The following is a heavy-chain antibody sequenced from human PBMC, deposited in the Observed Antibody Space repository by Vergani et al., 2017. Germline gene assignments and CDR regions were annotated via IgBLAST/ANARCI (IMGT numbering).Heavy chain of an antibody. D-gene: IGHD6-13*01. CDR2: ISSSSSYT. V-gene: IGHV3-11*05. J-gene: IGHJ4*02. CDR1: GFTFSDYY. Sequence: QVQLVESGGGLVKPGGSLRLSCAASGFTFSDYYMSWIRQAPGKGLEWVSYISSSSSYTNYADSVKGQFTIARANAKNSLYLKMTSLRAEDTAVYYCAGDPWSSSWYFPGKSLFDYWGQGTLVTVAS. CDR3: AGDPWSSSWYFPGKSLFDY.